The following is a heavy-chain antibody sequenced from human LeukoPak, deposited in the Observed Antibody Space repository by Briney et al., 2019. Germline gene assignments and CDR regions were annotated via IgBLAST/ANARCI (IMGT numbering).Heavy chain of an antibody. CDR2: ISSSSSYI. Sequence: GGSLRLSCAASGFTFSSYSMNWVRQAPGKGLEWVSSISSSSSYIYYADSVKGRFTISRDNGKNSLYLQMNSLRAEDTAVYYCARDDDSSGYEGDWGQGTLVTVSS. J-gene: IGHJ4*02. CDR1: GFTFSSYS. D-gene: IGHD3-22*01. V-gene: IGHV3-21*01. CDR3: ARDDDSSGYEGD.